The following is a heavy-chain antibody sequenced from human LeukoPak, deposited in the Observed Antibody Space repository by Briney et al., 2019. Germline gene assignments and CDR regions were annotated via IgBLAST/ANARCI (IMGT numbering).Heavy chain of an antibody. V-gene: IGHV3-33*06. Sequence: PGGSLRLSCVASGFTFSSYGMHWVRQAPGKGLEWVALIWYDGSNQYYADSVKGRFTISRDNSKNTLYLQISSLRAEDTAVYYCAKERYVAAAGTILSFDSWGQGTLVTVSS. D-gene: IGHD6-13*01. CDR3: AKERYVAAAGTILSFDS. J-gene: IGHJ4*02. CDR2: IWYDGSNQ. CDR1: GFTFSSYG.